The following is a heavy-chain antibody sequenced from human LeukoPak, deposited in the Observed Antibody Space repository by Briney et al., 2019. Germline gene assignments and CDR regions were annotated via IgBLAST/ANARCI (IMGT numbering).Heavy chain of an antibody. D-gene: IGHD1-14*01. J-gene: IGHJ6*02. CDR1: GYSFTSYW. Sequence: GESLKISCKGSGYSFTSYWIGWVRQMPGKGLEWMGIIYPGDSDTRYSPSFQGQVTTSADKSISTAYLQWSSLKASDTAMYYCARRGMAARYYYGMDVWGQGTTVTVSS. V-gene: IGHV5-51*01. CDR3: ARRGMAARYYYGMDV. CDR2: IYPGDSDT.